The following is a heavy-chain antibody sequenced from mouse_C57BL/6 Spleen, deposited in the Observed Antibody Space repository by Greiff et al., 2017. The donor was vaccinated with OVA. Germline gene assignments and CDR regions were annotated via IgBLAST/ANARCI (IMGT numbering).Heavy chain of an antibody. V-gene: IGHV1-81*01. CDR1: GYTFTSYG. J-gene: IGHJ4*01. CDR2: IYPRSGNT. CDR3: ARVYYYGSSSYYYAMDY. Sequence: QVHVKQSGAELARPGASVKLSCKASGYTFTSYGLSWVKQRTGQGLEWIGEIYPRSGNTYYNEKFKGKATLTADKSSSTAYMELRSLTSEDSAVYFCARVYYYGSSSYYYAMDYWGQGTSVTVSS. D-gene: IGHD1-1*01.